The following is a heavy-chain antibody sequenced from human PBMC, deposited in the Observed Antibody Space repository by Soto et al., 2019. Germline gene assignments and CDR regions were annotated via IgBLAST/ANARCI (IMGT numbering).Heavy chain of an antibody. CDR3: ARGIAAAGSLLFDY. CDR2: IIPILGIA. Sequence: QVQLVQSGAEVKKPGSSVKVSCKASGGTFSSYTISWVRQAPGQGIEWMGRIIPILGIANYAQKFQGRVTITADKSTSTAYMELSSLRSEDTAVYYCARGIAAAGSLLFDYWGQGTLVTVSS. D-gene: IGHD6-13*01. J-gene: IGHJ4*02. CDR1: GGTFSSYT. V-gene: IGHV1-69*02.